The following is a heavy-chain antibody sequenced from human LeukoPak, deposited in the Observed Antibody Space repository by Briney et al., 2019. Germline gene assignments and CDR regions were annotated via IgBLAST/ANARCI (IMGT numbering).Heavy chain of an antibody. CDR3: ATGTGRSDFDY. D-gene: IGHD3/OR15-3a*01. CDR1: GFTFSNAW. Sequence: PGGSLRLSCAASGFTFSNAWMSWVRQAPGKGLEWVGRIKSKSDGGTRDFAAPVKGRFTISRDDSKNTLYLQMNSLKTEDTAVXXCATGTGRSDFDYWGQGTLVTVSS. V-gene: IGHV3-15*01. J-gene: IGHJ4*02. CDR2: IKSKSDGGTR.